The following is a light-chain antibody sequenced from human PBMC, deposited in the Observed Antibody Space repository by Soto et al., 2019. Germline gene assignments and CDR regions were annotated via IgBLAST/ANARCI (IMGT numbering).Light chain of an antibody. CDR1: QSISSTF. Sequence: EIVLTQSPGTLSVSPGERATLSCRASQSISSTFLAWYQHKPGQPPRVLIYGASRRATGIPDRFSGSGSGTDFTHTISRLEPEDLAVYYCQQYESSWTFGQGTKVE. CDR2: GAS. CDR3: QQYESSWT. J-gene: IGKJ1*01. V-gene: IGKV3-20*01.